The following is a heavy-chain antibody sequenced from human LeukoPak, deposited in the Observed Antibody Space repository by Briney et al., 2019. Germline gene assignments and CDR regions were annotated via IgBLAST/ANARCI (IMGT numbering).Heavy chain of an antibody. J-gene: IGHJ4*01. D-gene: IGHD2-21*02. CDR2: VSHTGAT. CDR1: GGSITSGPYH. V-gene: IGHV4-39*07. Sequence: KPSETLSLTCTVSGGSITSGPYHWAWIRQPPGRGPEWIGTVSHTGATQYSPSLTSRVTISLDTSKNQFSLSLNSVTAADTAIFYCARSMVTTDRNFDHWGQGTLVTVSS. CDR3: ARSMVTTDRNFDH.